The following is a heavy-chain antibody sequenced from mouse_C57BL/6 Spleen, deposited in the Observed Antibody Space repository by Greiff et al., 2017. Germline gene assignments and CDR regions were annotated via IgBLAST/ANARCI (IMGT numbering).Heavy chain of an antibody. CDR3: ARSGSGSSYYFDY. J-gene: IGHJ2*01. CDR1: GYTFTSYW. D-gene: IGHD1-1*01. V-gene: IGHV1-7*01. CDR2: INPSSGYT. Sequence: QVQLKESGAELAKPGASVKLSCKASGYTFTSYWMHWVKQRPGQGLEWIGYINPSSGYTKYNQKFKDKATLTADKSSSTAYMQLSSLTYEDSAVYYCARSGSGSSYYFDYWGQGTTLTVSS.